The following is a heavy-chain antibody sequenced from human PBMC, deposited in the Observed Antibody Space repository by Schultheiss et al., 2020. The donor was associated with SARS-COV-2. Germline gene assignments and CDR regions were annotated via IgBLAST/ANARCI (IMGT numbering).Heavy chain of an antibody. D-gene: IGHD4-17*01. CDR3: ARDYLSGDYDAFDI. V-gene: IGHV3-53*05. CDR2: IYSGGST. CDR1: GFTVSSNY. Sequence: GGSLRLSCAASGFTVSSNYMSWVRQAPGKGLEWVSVIYSGGSTYYADSVKGRFTISRDNSKNTLYLQMNSLRAEDTAVYYCARDYLSGDYDAFDIWGQGTMVTVSS. J-gene: IGHJ3*02.